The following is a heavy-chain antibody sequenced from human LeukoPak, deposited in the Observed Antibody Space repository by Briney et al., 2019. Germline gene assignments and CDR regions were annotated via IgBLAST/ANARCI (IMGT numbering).Heavy chain of an antibody. CDR2: IYASGDT. CDR1: GGSLTGYF. Sequence: PSETLSLTCTVSGGSLTGYFWSWIRQPAGQGLEWIGRIYASGDTDYSPSLASRVTMSVDRSKNQFSLRLTSVTAADTAVYYCARESRDDFGDHVGNFYYYYYVGVWGRGTSVTVSS. CDR3: ARESRDDFGDHVGNFYYYYYVGV. D-gene: IGHD4-17*01. J-gene: IGHJ6*03. V-gene: IGHV4-4*07.